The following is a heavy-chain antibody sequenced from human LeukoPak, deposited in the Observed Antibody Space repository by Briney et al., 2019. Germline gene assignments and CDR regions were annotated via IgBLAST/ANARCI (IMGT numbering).Heavy chain of an antibody. J-gene: IGHJ4*02. CDR3: ARSLRLRPYYFDY. CDR1: GGSISSSSYY. Sequence: SETLSLTCTVSGGSISSSSYYWGWIRQLPGKGQEWIGSIYYSGSTYYNPSLKSRVTISVDTSKNQFSLKLSSVTAADTAVYYCARSLRLRPYYFDYWGQGTLVTVSS. V-gene: IGHV4-39*01. D-gene: IGHD5-12*01. CDR2: IYYSGST.